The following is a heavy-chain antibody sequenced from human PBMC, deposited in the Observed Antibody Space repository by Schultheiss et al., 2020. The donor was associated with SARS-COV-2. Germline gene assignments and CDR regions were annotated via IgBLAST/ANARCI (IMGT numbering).Heavy chain of an antibody. CDR3: AGGRVIGLGNWFDP. V-gene: IGHV4-39*01. D-gene: IGHD3/OR15-3a*01. Sequence: SETLSLTCTVSGGSISSSSYYWGWIRQPPGKGLEWIGYIYHSGSTYYNPSLKSRVTISVDTSKNQFSLKLSSVTAADTAVYYCAGGRVIGLGNWFDPWGQGTLVTVSS. CDR1: GGSISSSSYY. J-gene: IGHJ5*02. CDR2: IYHSGST.